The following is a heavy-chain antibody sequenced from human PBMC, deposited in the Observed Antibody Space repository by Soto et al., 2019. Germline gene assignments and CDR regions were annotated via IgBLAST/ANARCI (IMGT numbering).Heavy chain of an antibody. CDR3: AKDPSNGAAGTRTPNWFDP. J-gene: IGHJ5*02. Sequence: GSLRLSCAASGFTFSSYAMSWARQAPVKGLEWVSAISGSGGSTYYADSVKGRFTISRDNSKNTLYLQMNSLRAEDTAVYYCAKDPSNGAAGTRTPNWFDPWGQGTLVTVSS. V-gene: IGHV3-23*01. D-gene: IGHD6-13*01. CDR1: GFTFSSYA. CDR2: ISGSGGST.